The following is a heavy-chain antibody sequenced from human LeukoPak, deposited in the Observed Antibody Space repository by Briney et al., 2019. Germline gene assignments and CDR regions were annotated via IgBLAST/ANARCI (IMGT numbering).Heavy chain of an antibody. CDR1: GFTFSSYG. J-gene: IGHJ4*02. Sequence: GRSLRLSCAASGFTFSSYGMHWVRQAPGKGLEWVAVISYDGSNKYYADSVRGRFTISRDNSKNTLYLQMNSLRAEDTAVYYCARELLDGYNSVGVDYWGQGTLVTVSS. CDR2: ISYDGSNK. V-gene: IGHV3-30*03. D-gene: IGHD5-24*01. CDR3: ARELLDGYNSVGVDY.